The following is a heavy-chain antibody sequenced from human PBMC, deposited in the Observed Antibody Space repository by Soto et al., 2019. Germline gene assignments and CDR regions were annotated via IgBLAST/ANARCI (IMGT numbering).Heavy chain of an antibody. CDR1: GYTFSNYG. Sequence: QVQLVQSGGEVKRPGASVKVACKTSGYTFSNYGITWVRQAPGQPLEWLGGISLYSDGANYAQKFQGRVSMTTDTSTTTAYMELRSLRSDDTAVYYCARVVPGAEAWFGPWGQGTLVTVSS. V-gene: IGHV1-18*01. CDR3: ARVVPGAEAWFGP. D-gene: IGHD2-2*01. J-gene: IGHJ5*02. CDR2: ISLYSDGA.